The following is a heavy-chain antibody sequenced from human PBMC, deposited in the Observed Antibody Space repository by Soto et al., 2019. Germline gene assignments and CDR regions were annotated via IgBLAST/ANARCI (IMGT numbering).Heavy chain of an antibody. J-gene: IGHJ4*02. CDR1: GFPFSSYA. CDR3: ARVWGAYPNFDC. Sequence: QVQLLESGGGVVQPGRSLRLSCAASGFPFSSYALHWVRQAPGRGLEWVAAISNDGGNKFYADSVKGRFSISRDTSKKTLYLQMNRLRAADTAVYYCARVWGAYPNFDCWGQGTLVTVSS. CDR2: ISNDGGNK. V-gene: IGHV3-30-3*01. D-gene: IGHD3-16*01.